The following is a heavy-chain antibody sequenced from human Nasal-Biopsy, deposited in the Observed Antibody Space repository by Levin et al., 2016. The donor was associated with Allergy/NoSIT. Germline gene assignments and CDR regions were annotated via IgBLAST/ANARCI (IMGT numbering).Heavy chain of an antibody. V-gene: IGHV3-48*02. CDR1: GFSFSDYS. Sequence: GGSLRLSCVASGFSFSDYSFNWVRQAPGKGLEWISYTSRNSSVKYYAGSVKGRFTISRDNAENSLHLQMNSLRDEDTAVYYCARVWGGFDLWGRGTLVTVSS. J-gene: IGHJ2*01. CDR2: TSRNSSVK. D-gene: IGHD3-3*01. CDR3: ARVWGGFDL.